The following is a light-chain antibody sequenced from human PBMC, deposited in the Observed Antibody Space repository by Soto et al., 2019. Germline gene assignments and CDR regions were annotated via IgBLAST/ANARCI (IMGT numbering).Light chain of an antibody. J-gene: IGKJ2*01. CDR1: QSVSSN. CDR3: QQYKNWPPMYT. CDR2: GAS. V-gene: IGKV3-15*01. Sequence: EIVMTQSPATLSVSPGERATLSCRASQSVSSNLAWYQQKPGQAPRILIYGASTRATGIPARFSGSGSGTEFTLTISSLQSEDFAVYYCQQYKNWPPMYTFGQGTKLESK.